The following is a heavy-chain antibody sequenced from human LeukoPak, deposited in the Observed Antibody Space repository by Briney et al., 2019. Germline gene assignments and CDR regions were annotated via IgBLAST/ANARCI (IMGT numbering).Heavy chain of an antibody. CDR2: IIHSGST. J-gene: IGHJ4*02. D-gene: IGHD4/OR15-4a*01. Sequence: SEALSLTCAVYGGSFSDYYWNWIRQSPGKGLEWIGEIIHSGSTNYNPSLKSRVTISLVTSKHQFSLKLSSVTAADTAVYYCARNWDGAIDYWGQGTLVTVSS. CDR1: GGSFSDYY. V-gene: IGHV4-34*12. CDR3: ARNWDGAIDY.